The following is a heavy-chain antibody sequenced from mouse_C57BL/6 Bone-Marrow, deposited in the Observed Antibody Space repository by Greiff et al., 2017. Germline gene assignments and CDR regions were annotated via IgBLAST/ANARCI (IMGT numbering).Heavy chain of an antibody. CDR1: GYTFTSYD. V-gene: IGHV1-75*01. CDR2: IFPGSGST. D-gene: IGHD2-4*01. J-gene: IGHJ3*01. CDR3: ARSGIYYDYSWFAY. Sequence: QVQLKQSGPELVKPGASVKLSCKASGYTFTSYDINWVKQRPGQGLEWIGWIFPGSGSTYYNEKFKGKATLTVDKSSSTAYMLLSSLTSEDSAVYFCARSGIYYDYSWFAYWGQGTLVTVSA.